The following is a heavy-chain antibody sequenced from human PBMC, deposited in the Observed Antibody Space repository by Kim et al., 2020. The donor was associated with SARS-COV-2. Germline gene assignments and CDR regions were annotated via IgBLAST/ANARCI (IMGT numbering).Heavy chain of an antibody. CDR3: AKDISHYYGSKGAFDI. J-gene: IGHJ3*02. V-gene: IGHV3-9*01. D-gene: IGHD3-10*01. Sequence: SVKGRFTISRDNAKNSLYLQMNSLRAEDTALYYCAKDISHYYGSKGAFDIWGLGTMVTVSS.